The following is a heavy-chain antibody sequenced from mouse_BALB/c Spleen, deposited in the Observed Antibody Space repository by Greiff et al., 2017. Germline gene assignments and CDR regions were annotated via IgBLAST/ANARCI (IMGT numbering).Heavy chain of an antibody. Sequence: DVQLVESGGGLVQPGGSRKLSCAASGFTFSSFGMHWVRQAPEKGLEWVAYISSGSSTIYYADTVKGRFTISRDNPKNTLFLQMTSLRSEDTAMYYCARSLYGSGSSFAYWGQGTLVTVSA. CDR1: GFTFSSFG. D-gene: IGHD1-1*01. J-gene: IGHJ3*01. CDR2: ISSGSSTI. CDR3: ARSLYGSGSSFAY. V-gene: IGHV5-17*02.